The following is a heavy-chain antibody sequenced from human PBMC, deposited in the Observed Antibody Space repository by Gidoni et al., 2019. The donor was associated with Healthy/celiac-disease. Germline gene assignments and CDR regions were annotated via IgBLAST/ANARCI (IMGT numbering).Heavy chain of an antibody. CDR3: AKDIGWNREDYYYGMDV. J-gene: IGHJ6*02. CDR1: GCPFDDYA. D-gene: IGHD1-1*01. CDR2: ISWNSGSI. V-gene: IGHV3-9*01. Sequence: EVQLVESGGGLVQPGRSLRLSCAASGCPFDDYAMPWVRQAPGKGLEWVSGISWNSGSIGYADSVKGRFTISRDNAKNSLYLQMNSLRAEDTALYYCAKDIGWNREDYYYGMDVWGQGTTVTVSS.